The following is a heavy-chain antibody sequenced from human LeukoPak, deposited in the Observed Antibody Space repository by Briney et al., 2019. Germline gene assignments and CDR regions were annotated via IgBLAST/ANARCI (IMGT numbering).Heavy chain of an antibody. CDR2: ISSSGGTI. J-gene: IGHJ4*02. Sequence: PGGSLRLSCAASGFTFSNYEMNWVRQAPGKGLEWVSYISSSGGTIYYADSVKGRFTISRANAKNSLYLQMHSLRAEDTAVYSCASRPPPSRGPYDYWGQGTLVTVSS. D-gene: IGHD3-10*01. V-gene: IGHV3-48*03. CDR3: ASRPPPSRGPYDY. CDR1: GFTFSNYE.